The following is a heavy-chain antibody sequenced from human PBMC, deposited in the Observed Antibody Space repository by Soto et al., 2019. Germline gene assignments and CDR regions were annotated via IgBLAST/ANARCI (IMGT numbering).Heavy chain of an antibody. CDR3: AKEPPARGGGWFAP. J-gene: IGHJ5*02. CDR1: GFTFSSYA. V-gene: IGHV3-23*01. Sequence: EVQLLESGGGLVQPGGSLRLSCAASGFTFSSYAMSWVRQAPGKGLEWVSAISGSGGSTYYADSVKGRFTISRDNPKNTLYLQMTSLSAEAPAVYYCAKEPPARGGGWFAPWGQGPLVTVSP. CDR2: ISGSGGST. D-gene: IGHD3-16*01.